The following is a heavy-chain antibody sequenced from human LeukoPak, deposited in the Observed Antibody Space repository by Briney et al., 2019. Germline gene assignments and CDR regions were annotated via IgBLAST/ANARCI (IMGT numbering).Heavy chain of an antibody. D-gene: IGHD2-15*01. Sequence: PPGGSLTLSCTASGFPFSNYDMSWLRQTPGKGLECVSDVTGSGGDTYYTGPVNGRFTISRDNSKNTLYLQMNSLRAEDTAVYYCARGTLEHCSGASCYPLDSWGQGTLVTVSS. CDR3: ARGTLEHCSGASCYPLDS. J-gene: IGHJ5*01. CDR2: VTGSGGDT. CDR1: GFPFSNYD. V-gene: IGHV3-23*01.